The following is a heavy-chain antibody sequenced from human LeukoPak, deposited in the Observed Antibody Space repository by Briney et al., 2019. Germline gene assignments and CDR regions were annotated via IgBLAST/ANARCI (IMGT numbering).Heavy chain of an antibody. Sequence: LRLSCAASGFTFSSYGMHWVRQAPGKGLEWVAVIWYDGSNKYYADSVKGRFTISRDNAKNSLYLQMNSLRAEDTAVYNCARGRQQSSYWGQGTLVTVSS. J-gene: IGHJ4*02. CDR1: GFTFSSYG. D-gene: IGHD6-13*01. CDR3: ARGRQQSSY. V-gene: IGHV3-33*01. CDR2: IWYDGSNK.